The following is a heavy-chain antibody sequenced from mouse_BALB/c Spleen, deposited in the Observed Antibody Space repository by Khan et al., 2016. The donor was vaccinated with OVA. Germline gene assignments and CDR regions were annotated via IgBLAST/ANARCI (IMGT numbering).Heavy chain of an antibody. CDR2: IYTGRGDT. V-gene: IGHV1-77*01. CDR1: GYTFTDYY. J-gene: IGHJ3*01. Sequence: QVQLQQSGAELARPGASVKLSCKASGYTFTDYYINWVKLRTGQGLEWIGEIYTGRGDTYYNERFKGKATLNADTSSRTAYMPVSSLTSEAAAVYFCATRNYFCYTLAYWGQGTLVTVSA. D-gene: IGHD1-2*01. CDR3: ATRNYFCYTLAY.